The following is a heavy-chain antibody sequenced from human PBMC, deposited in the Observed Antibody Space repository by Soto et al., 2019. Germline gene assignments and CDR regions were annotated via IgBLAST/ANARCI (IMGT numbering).Heavy chain of an antibody. CDR2: ISGSGGST. J-gene: IGHJ4*02. V-gene: IGHV3-23*01. CDR3: ARARPRYYYDSSGYYDY. Sequence: GGSLRLSCAASGFTFSSYAMSWVRHAPGKGLEWVSAISGSGGSTYYADSVKGRFTISRDNSKNTLYLQMNSLRAEDTAVYYCARARPRYYYDSSGYYDYWGQGTLVTVSS. CDR1: GFTFSSYA. D-gene: IGHD3-22*01.